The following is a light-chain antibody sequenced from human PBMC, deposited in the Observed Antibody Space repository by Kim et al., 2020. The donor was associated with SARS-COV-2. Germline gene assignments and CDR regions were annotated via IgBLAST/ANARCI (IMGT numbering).Light chain of an antibody. CDR1: MRDICGYSY. Sequence: TTSCTERMRDICGYSYEAWYQQHPGKAPKLKIYDVTNRPSGVSYRFSGSKSGNTASLIISGLQADDEADYYCSSYTSSKTWVFGGGTQLTVL. CDR3: SSYTSSKTWV. J-gene: IGLJ3*02. CDR2: DVT. V-gene: IGLV2-14*03.